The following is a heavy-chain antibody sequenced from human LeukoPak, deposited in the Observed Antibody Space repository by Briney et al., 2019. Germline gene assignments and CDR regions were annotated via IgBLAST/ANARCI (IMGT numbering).Heavy chain of an antibody. V-gene: IGHV1-69*06. CDR2: IIPIFGTA. CDR3: ASLKGVVVPAATYFDY. D-gene: IGHD2-2*01. Sequence: ASVKVSCKASGGTFSSYAISWVRQAPGQGLEWMGGIIPIFGTANYAQKFQGRVTITADKSTSTAYMELSSLRSEDTAVYYCASLKGVVVPAATYFDYWGQGTLVTVSS. J-gene: IGHJ4*02. CDR1: GGTFSSYA.